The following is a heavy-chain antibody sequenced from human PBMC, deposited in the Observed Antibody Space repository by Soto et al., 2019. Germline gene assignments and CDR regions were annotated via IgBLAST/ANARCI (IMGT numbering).Heavy chain of an antibody. CDR2: ISSDGNHK. J-gene: IGHJ4*02. D-gene: IGHD1-26*01. Sequence: SLRLSCAASGFTVGAYTMHWVRQAPGKGLEWVAVISSDGNHKYYTDSVKGRFTISRDTSTNTLFLQMNSLRPEDTAVYYCTRWEQPLFDYWGQGTLVTVSS. CDR1: GFTVGAYT. V-gene: IGHV3-30-3*01. CDR3: TRWEQPLFDY.